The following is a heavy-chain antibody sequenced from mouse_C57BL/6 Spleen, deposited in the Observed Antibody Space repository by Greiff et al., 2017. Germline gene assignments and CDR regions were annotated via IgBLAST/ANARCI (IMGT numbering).Heavy chain of an antibody. CDR3: ARTDDYDVDFDY. CDR1: GFTFSDYG. Sequence: DVMLVESGGGLVKPGGSLKLSCAASGFTFSDYGMHWVRQAPEKGLEWVAYISSGSSTIYYADTVKGRFTISRDNAKNTLFLQMTSLRYEDTAMYYCARTDDYDVDFDYWGQGTTLTVSS. J-gene: IGHJ2*01. V-gene: IGHV5-17*01. CDR2: ISSGSSTI. D-gene: IGHD2-4*01.